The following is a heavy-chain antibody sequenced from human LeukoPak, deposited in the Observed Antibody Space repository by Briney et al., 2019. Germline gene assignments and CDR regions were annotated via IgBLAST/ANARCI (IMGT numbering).Heavy chain of an antibody. CDR1: GYRFTTYW. J-gene: IGHJ6*01. V-gene: IGHV5-51*01. Sequence: GESLKISCKGSGYRFTTYWIAWVRHMPGKGLEWMGIIYSNESATRYSPSLQGHVTTSADKIIRTAYLLWSSLKASDTGMYYCAIQDTEASGYHYGMDVWGERDTFTVSS. D-gene: IGHD6-25*01. CDR2: IYSNESAT. CDR3: AIQDTEASGYHYGMDV.